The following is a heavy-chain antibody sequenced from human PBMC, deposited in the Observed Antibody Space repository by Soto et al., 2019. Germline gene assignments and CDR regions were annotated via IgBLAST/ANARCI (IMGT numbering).Heavy chain of an antibody. V-gene: IGHV4-61*03. J-gene: IGHJ4*02. CDR1: GGSVSSGSYY. D-gene: IGHD3-22*01. CDR3: ARQRYYYDSSGYYPFDY. Sequence: PSETLSLTCTVSGGSVSSGSYYWSWIRQPPGKGLEWIGYIYYSGSTNYNPSLKSRVTISIDTSKNHFSLKLSSVTAADTAVYYCARQRYYYDSSGYYPFDYWGQGTLVTVSS. CDR2: IYYSGST.